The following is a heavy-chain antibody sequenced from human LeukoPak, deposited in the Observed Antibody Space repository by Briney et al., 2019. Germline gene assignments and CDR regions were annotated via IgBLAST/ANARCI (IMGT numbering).Heavy chain of an antibody. J-gene: IGHJ6*03. D-gene: IGHD3-22*01. V-gene: IGHV1-69*05. Sequence: SVKVSCKASGGTFSSYAISWVRQAPGQGLEWMGGIIPIFGTANYAQKFQGRVTITTDESTSTAYMEQSRRRSEDTAVYYCARGLDSSGYYDYYYYYMDVWGKGTTVTVSS. CDR2: IIPIFGTA. CDR1: GGTFSSYA. CDR3: ARGLDSSGYYDYYYYYMDV.